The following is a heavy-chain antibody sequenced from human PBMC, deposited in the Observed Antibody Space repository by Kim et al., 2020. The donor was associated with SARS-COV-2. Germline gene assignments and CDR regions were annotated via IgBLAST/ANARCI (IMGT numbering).Heavy chain of an antibody. J-gene: IGHJ6*02. CDR1: DSSFSSYS. D-gene: IGHD3-9*01. CDR3: AGRFEDWFAMEV. CDR2: IWFDGSNR. Sequence: GGSLRLSCAASDSSFSSYSMHWVRQAPGKGLEWVALIWFDGSNRYYADSVKGRFTISRDNSKNTLYLQMDGLRVEDTAVYYCAGRFEDWFAMEVWGQGTTVSV. V-gene: IGHV3-33*01.